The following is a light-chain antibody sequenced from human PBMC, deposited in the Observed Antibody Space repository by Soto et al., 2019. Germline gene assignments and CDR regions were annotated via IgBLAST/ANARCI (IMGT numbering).Light chain of an antibody. V-gene: IGKV3-11*01. Sequence: ILSQFLATLSFSPGERATLSCGACQSLSSYLAWYQQKPGQAPRLLIYDASNRATGIPARFSGSGSGTDFTLTISCLDPEDFAVYYCQQRSNWPPITYGQGTRLEI. CDR2: DAS. J-gene: IGKJ5*01. CDR1: QSLSSY. CDR3: QQRSNWPPIT.